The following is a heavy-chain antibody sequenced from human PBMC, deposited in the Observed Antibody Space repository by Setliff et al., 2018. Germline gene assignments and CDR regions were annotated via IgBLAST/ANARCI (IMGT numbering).Heavy chain of an antibody. V-gene: IGHV1-46*01. CDR1: GYTFTNHY. CDR3: ARGYYDSYARYYVVGDY. J-gene: IGHJ4*02. CDR2: INPGGGST. D-gene: IGHD3-22*01. Sequence: GGSVKVSCKASGYTFTNHYMHWVRQAPGQGLEWMGMINPGGGSTTYAQKFQGRVTMTRDTSTSTVYMELSSLRTEDTAVYYCARGYYDSYARYYVVGDYWGQGTPVTVSS.